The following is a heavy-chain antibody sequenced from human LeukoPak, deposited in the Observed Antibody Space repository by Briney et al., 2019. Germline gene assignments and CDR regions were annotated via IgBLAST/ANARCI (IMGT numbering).Heavy chain of an antibody. CDR1: GGSISSSSYY. CDR2: IYYRGTT. V-gene: IGHV4-39*01. CDR3: ASLTYYYGSSGFFSFDH. D-gene: IGHD3-22*01. J-gene: IGHJ4*02. Sequence: SETLSLTCTVSGGSISSSSYYWGWIRQPPGKGLEWIGNIYYRGTTYYNPSLKSRVTISVDTSKNQFSLKLSSVTAADTAVYYCASLTYYYGSSGFFSFDHWGQGTLVTVSS.